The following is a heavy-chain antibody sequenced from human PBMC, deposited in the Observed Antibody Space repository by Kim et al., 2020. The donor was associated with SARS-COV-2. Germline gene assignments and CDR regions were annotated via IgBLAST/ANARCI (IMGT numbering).Heavy chain of an antibody. CDR3: AKEVGYYYYYYGMDV. CDR1: GFTFSSYG. D-gene: IGHD1-26*01. J-gene: IGHJ6*02. CDR2: IWYDGSNK. V-gene: IGHV3-33*06. Sequence: GGSLRLSCAASGFTFSSYGMHWVRQAPGKGLEWVAVIWYDGSNKYYADSVKGRFTISRDNSKNTLYLQMNSLRAEDTAVYYCAKEVGYYYYYYGMDVWGQGTTVTVSS.